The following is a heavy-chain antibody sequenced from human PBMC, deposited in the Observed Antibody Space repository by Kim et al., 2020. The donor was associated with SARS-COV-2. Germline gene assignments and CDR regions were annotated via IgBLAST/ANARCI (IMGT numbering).Heavy chain of an antibody. J-gene: IGHJ3*02. CDR3: ARAPGDRGNAFDI. V-gene: IGHV4-34*01. Sequence: YNPALKSRVTISVDTSKNQFSLKLSSVTAADTAVYYCARAPGDRGNAFDIWGQGTMVTVSS. D-gene: IGHD3-16*01.